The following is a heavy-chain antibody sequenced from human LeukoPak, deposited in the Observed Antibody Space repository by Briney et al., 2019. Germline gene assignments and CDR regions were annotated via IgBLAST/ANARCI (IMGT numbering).Heavy chain of an antibody. CDR3: ARVRDCSSTSCYRVPYRVYFDY. V-gene: IGHV1-18*01. CDR1: GGTFSSYA. Sequence: ASVKVSCKASGGTFSSYAISWVRQAPGQGLEWMGWISAYNGNTNYAQKLQGRVTMTTDTSTSTAYMELRSLRSDDTAVYYCARVRDCSSTSCYRVPYRVYFDYWGQGTLVTVSS. CDR2: ISAYNGNT. D-gene: IGHD2-2*02. J-gene: IGHJ4*02.